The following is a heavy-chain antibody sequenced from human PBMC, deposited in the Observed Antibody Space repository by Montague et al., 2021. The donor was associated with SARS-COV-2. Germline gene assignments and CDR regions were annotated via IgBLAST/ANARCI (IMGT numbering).Heavy chain of an antibody. CDR3: ARDRGYGDFYYYGMDV. D-gene: IGHD3-10*01. V-gene: IGHV3-48*03. CDR1: GFTFSNYE. Sequence: SLRLSCAASGFTFSNYEMDWVSQAPGKGLEWVLYISSSGSTIYYADSVKGRFTISRDNAQNSLYLQMNSLRAEDTGAYYCARDRGYGDFYYYGMDVWGQGTTVTVSS. J-gene: IGHJ6*02. CDR2: ISSSGSTI.